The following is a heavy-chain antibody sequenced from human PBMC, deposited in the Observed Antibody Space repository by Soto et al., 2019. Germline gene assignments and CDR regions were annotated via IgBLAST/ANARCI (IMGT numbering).Heavy chain of an antibody. D-gene: IGHD6-19*01. J-gene: IGHJ5*02. Sequence: PSQTLSLTGAISGDSVSSNSAAWNWIRQSPSRGLEWLGRTYYRSKWYNDYAVSVKSRITINPDTSKNQFSLQLNSVTPEDTAVYYCAREVIAVAGLPISLNWFDPWGQGTLVTVSS. V-gene: IGHV6-1*01. CDR1: GDSVSSNSAA. CDR3: AREVIAVAGLPISLNWFDP. CDR2: TYYRSKWYN.